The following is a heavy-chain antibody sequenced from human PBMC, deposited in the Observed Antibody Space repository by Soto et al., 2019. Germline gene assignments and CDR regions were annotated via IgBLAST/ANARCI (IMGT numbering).Heavy chain of an antibody. V-gene: IGHV3-15*01. Sequence: LRLSCAASGFTFSNAWMSWVRQAPGKGLEWVGRIKSKTDGGTTDYAAPVKGRFTISRDDSKNTLYLQMNSLKTEDTAVYYCTTAPYYYGMDVWGQGTTVTVSS. CDR3: TTAPYYYGMDV. J-gene: IGHJ6*02. CDR2: IKSKTDGGTT. CDR1: GFTFSNAW.